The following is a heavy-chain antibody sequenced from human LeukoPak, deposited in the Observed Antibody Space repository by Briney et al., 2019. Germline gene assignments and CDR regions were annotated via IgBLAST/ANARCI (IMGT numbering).Heavy chain of an antibody. Sequence: SETLSLTCAVYGVSFSGYYWSWLRQPPGKGLEWIGEINHSGSTNYNPSLKSRATISVDTSKNQFSLKLSSVTAADTAVYYCASSMGELLWFGESTIEYFQHWGQGTLVTVSS. CDR1: GVSFSGYY. D-gene: IGHD3-10*01. J-gene: IGHJ1*01. V-gene: IGHV4-34*01. CDR3: ASSMGELLWFGESTIEYFQH. CDR2: INHSGST.